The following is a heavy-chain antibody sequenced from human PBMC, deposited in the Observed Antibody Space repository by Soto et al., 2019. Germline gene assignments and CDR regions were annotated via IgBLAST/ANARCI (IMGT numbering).Heavy chain of an antibody. V-gene: IGHV3-23*01. J-gene: IGHJ4*02. CDR2: ISNSVSGGNT. CDR1: GFTFSHYA. CDR3: AKVFSPEGGNYFDY. Sequence: EVQLLESGGGLVQPGGSLRLSCAASGFTFSHYAMDWVRQAPGKGLEWVSAISNSVSGGNTHYVDSVKGRFTISRDNDKNTVYLEMNSLRAEDTAVYYCAKVFSPEGGNYFDYWGQGTLVTVSS.